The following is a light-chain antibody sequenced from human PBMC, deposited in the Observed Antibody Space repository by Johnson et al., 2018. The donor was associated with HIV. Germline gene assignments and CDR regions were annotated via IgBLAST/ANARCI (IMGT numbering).Light chain of an antibody. J-gene: IGLJ1*01. CDR2: ENN. V-gene: IGLV1-51*02. CDR3: GTWDSSLSAGP. Sequence: QSVLTQSPSVSAAPGQKVTISCSGSSSNIGNNYVSWYQQLPGTAPKLLIYENNKRPSGIPDRFSGSKSGTSATLGITGLQTGDEADYYCGTWDSSLSAGPFGAGTKSPVL. CDR1: SSNIGNNY.